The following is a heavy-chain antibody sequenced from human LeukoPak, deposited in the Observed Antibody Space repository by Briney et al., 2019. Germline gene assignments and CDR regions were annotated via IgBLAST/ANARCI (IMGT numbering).Heavy chain of an antibody. D-gene: IGHD2-2*01. V-gene: IGHV3-30*03. Sequence: GGSLRLSCAASGFTFSSYGMHWVRQAPGKGLEWVAVISYDGSNKYYADSVKGRFTISRDNAKNSLYLQINSLRAEDTAVYYCARVKRDIVVVPPAMRDTYYFDYWGQGSLVTVSS. J-gene: IGHJ4*02. CDR1: GFTFSSYG. CDR3: ARVKRDIVVVPPAMRDTYYFDY. CDR2: ISYDGSNK.